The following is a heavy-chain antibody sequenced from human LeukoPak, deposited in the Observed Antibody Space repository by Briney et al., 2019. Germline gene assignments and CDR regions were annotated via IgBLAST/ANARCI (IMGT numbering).Heavy chain of an antibody. V-gene: IGHV3-15*01. CDR1: GFTFNNAW. Sequence: GGSLRLSCAASGFTFNNAWMNGVRRAPGMGLEWVGRIKSKTDDGKIDYAAPVKGRFTISRDDSKETLYLQMNSLKTEDTAVYYCTTGRRYYDSSGYYPYYFDFWGQGTLVTVSS. J-gene: IGHJ4*02. CDR3: TTGRRYYDSSGYYPYYFDF. CDR2: IKSKTDDGKI. D-gene: IGHD3-22*01.